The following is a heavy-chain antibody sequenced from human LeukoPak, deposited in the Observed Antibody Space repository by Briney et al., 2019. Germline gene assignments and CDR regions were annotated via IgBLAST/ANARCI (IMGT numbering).Heavy chain of an antibody. CDR3: ARDWEHCSSTSCYVRAGNAFDI. CDR2: INHSGST. J-gene: IGHJ3*02. D-gene: IGHD2-2*01. V-gene: IGHV4-34*01. Sequence: SETLSLTCAVYGGSFSGYYWSWIRQPPGRGLEWIGEINHSGSTNYNPSLKSRVTISVDTSKNRFSLKLSSVTAADTAVYYCARDWEHCSSTSCYVRAGNAFDIWGQGTMVTVSS. CDR1: GGSFSGYY.